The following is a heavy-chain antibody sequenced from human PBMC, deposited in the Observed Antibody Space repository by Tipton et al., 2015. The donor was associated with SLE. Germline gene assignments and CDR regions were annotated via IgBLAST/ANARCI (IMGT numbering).Heavy chain of an antibody. CDR2: INAKSGGT. CDR1: RYTLTGYF. Sequence: QMVQSGAEVKKPGASVKVSCKTSRYTLTGYFMHWVRQAPGHGLEWMGWINAKSGGTNYAQKFQGRVAMTRDASINTAYMELTRLTSDDTAVYYCARDPPHHHAFDIWGQGTMVTVSS. CDR3: ARDPPHHHAFDI. J-gene: IGHJ3*02. V-gene: IGHV1-2*02. D-gene: IGHD1-14*01.